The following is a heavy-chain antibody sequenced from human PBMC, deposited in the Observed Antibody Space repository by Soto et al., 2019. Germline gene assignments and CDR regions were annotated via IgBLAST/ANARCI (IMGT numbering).Heavy chain of an antibody. D-gene: IGHD3-10*01. V-gene: IGHV4-30-4*01. Sequence: QVQLRESGPGLVKPSQTLSLTCTVSGDSISSGDYYWSWIRQPPGKGLEWIGYIYYSGSTYYNLSLKSRVAISADTSKNQFSLKLSSVTAADTAVYFCARSMVRGVIDYYYGMDVWGQGTTVTVSS. CDR3: ARSMVRGVIDYYYGMDV. J-gene: IGHJ6*02. CDR2: IYYSGST. CDR1: GDSISSGDYY.